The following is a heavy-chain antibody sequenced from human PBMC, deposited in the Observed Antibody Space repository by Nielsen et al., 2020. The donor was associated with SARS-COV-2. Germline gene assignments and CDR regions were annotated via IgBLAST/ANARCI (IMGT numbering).Heavy chain of an antibody. V-gene: IGHV4-59*01. CDR1: TGINNYY. J-gene: IGHJ4*02. D-gene: IGHD1-1*01. Sequence: SETLSLTCTVSTGINNYYWSWIRPPPGKGLEWLAYILYSGTANYNPSLKSRGLVSIDTSKNQFSLKLSSVTAADTAVYYCATDGFSFGTFDYWGQGALVTVSS. CDR3: ATDGFSFGTFDY. CDR2: ILYSGTA.